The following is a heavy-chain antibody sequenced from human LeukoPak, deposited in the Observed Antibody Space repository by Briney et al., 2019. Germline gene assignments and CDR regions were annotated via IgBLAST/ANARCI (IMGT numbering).Heavy chain of an antibody. CDR2: IKQDGSEK. Sequence: QAGGPLTLSCAASGFTFSSYWMSWVRQAPGKGLEWVANIKQDGSEKYYVDSVKGRFTISRDNAKYSLYLQMNSLRAEDTAVYYCARVGGWLLRAFDIWGQGTMVTVSS. J-gene: IGHJ3*02. V-gene: IGHV3-7*01. D-gene: IGHD5-24*01. CDR3: ARVGGWLLRAFDI. CDR1: GFTFSSYW.